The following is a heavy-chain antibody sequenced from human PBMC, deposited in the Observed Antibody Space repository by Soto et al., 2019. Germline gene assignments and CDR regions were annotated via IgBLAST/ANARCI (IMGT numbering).Heavy chain of an antibody. Sequence: ASVKVSCKASGYTFSDYYVHWVRQAPGQGLEWMGWTNPNTGGTDYAQKFQGRVTMTRDTSITTAYMDLSRLRSDDTAVYYCARGLDCSGGNCYTRVYYGMDVWGQGTTVTVSS. CDR2: TNPNTGGT. D-gene: IGHD2-15*01. CDR3: ARGLDCSGGNCYTRVYYGMDV. CDR1: GYTFSDYY. V-gene: IGHV1-2*02. J-gene: IGHJ6*02.